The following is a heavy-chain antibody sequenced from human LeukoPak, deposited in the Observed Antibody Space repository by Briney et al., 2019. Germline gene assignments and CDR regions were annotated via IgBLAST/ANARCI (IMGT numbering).Heavy chain of an antibody. Sequence: GGSLRLSCAASGFTFSSYSMNWVRQAPGKGLEWVSSISSSSSYIYYADSVRGRFTISRDNAKNSLYLQMNSLRAEDTAAYYCAITYYGDDRDFDYWGQGTLVTVSS. CDR2: ISSSSSYI. CDR3: AITYYGDDRDFDY. CDR1: GFTFSSYS. V-gene: IGHV3-21*01. D-gene: IGHD4-17*01. J-gene: IGHJ4*02.